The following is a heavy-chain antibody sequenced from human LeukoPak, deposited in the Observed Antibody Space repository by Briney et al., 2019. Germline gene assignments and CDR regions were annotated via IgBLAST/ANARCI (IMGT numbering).Heavy chain of an antibody. Sequence: GGSLRLSCAASGFTFSSYAMSWVRQAPGKGLEWVPAISGSGGSTYYADSVKGRFTISRDNSKNTLYLQMNSLRAEDTAVYYCARYGSGSSVNWFDPWGQGTLVTVSS. CDR2: ISGSGGST. CDR3: ARYGSGSSVNWFDP. V-gene: IGHV3-23*01. J-gene: IGHJ5*02. D-gene: IGHD3-10*01. CDR1: GFTFSSYA.